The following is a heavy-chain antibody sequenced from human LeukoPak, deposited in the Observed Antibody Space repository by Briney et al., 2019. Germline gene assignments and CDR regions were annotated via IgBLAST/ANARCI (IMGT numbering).Heavy chain of an antibody. J-gene: IGHJ3*02. V-gene: IGHV3-30*18. CDR3: ANGLRGAYCGI. CDR2: ISYDGGNK. D-gene: IGHD1-26*01. CDR1: GFTFSSYG. Sequence: SGGSLRLSCAASGFTFSSYGMHCVRQPPGKGLEWVAVISYDGGNKYYADSVKCRFTISRDNSKNTLYLQTNSLRAEDAAVYYGANGLRGAYCGIWGQGTMVTVSS.